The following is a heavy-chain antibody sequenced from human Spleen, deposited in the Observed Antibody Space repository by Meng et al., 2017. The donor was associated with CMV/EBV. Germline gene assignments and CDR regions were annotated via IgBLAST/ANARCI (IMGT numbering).Heavy chain of an antibody. Sequence: SGFTFSSYAMHWVRQAQGKGLEWVAVISYDGSNKYYADSVKGRFTISRDNSKNTLYLQMNSLRVEDTAVYYCARDRAPGTTAYYFDYWGQGTLVTVSS. CDR2: ISYDGSNK. CDR3: ARDRAPGTTAYYFDY. CDR1: GFTFSSYA. D-gene: IGHD1-1*01. J-gene: IGHJ4*02. V-gene: IGHV3-30-3*01.